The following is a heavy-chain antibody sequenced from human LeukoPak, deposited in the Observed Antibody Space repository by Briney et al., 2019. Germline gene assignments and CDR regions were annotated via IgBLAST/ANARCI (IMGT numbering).Heavy chain of an antibody. CDR2: IYTSWST. J-gene: IGHJ4*02. V-gene: IGHV4-4*07. CDR1: GGSISSYY. CDR3: ARGDAGDYFDY. Sequence: SQTLSLTCTVSGGSISSYYWSWIRQPAGKGLEWIGRIYTSWSTNFNPSLKSRVTMSVDTSKNQFFLKLSSVTASGTAVYYCARGDAGDYFDYWDQGTLVTVSS. D-gene: IGHD2-2*01.